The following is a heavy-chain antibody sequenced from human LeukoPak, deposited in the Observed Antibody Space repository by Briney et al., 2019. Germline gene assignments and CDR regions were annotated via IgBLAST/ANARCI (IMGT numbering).Heavy chain of an antibody. D-gene: IGHD6-19*01. V-gene: IGHV3-7*01. Sequence: PGGSLRLSCAASQFRISYDWIDWVRQAPGKWLEWVASIKEDGRDIHYLDSVKGRFSISRDNAKNSLYLEMNTLRAEDTAVYYCVRGSGWFFGLWGKGSLVTVSS. CDR2: IKEDGRDI. CDR3: VRGSGWFFGL. CDR1: QFRISYDW. J-gene: IGHJ4*02.